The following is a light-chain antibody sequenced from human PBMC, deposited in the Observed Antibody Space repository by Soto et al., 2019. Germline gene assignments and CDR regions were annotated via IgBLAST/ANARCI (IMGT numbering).Light chain of an antibody. CDR3: AAWDDSLNGVV. J-gene: IGLJ2*01. CDR2: SNN. CDR1: SSNIGSNT. V-gene: IGLV1-44*01. Sequence: QSVLTQPASASGTPGQRGTISCSGSSSNIGSNTVNWYQQLPGTAPKLLIYSNNQRPSGVPDRFSGSKSGTSASLAISGLQSEDEADYYCAAWDDSLNGVVFGGVTKLTVL.